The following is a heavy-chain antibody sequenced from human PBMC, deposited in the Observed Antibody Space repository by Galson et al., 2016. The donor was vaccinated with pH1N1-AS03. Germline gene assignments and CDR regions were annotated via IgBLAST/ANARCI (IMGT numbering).Heavy chain of an antibody. J-gene: IGHJ4*02. CDR1: EFTFSSKW. V-gene: IGHV3-74*01. Sequence: SLRLSCAASEFTFSSKWMHWVRQAPGKGPVWVSRINADGSITSYADSVKGRFTISRDNAKNTPYLQMNSLRAEDTAVYHCARGDGRNFDGWGQGTVVTVS. CDR2: INADGSIT. CDR3: ARGDGRNFDG. D-gene: IGHD2-21*01.